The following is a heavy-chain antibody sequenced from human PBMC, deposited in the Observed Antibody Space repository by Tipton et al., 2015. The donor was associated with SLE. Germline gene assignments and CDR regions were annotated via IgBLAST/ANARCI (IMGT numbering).Heavy chain of an antibody. Sequence: SLRLSCAASGFTFSSYGMHWVRQAPGKGLEWVAVISYDGSNKYYADSVKGRFTISRDNSKNTLYLQMNSLRAEDTAVYYCAREPYCSSTSCPIDYWGQGTLVTVSS. CDR3: AREPYCSSTSCPIDY. CDR2: ISYDGSNK. V-gene: IGHV3-30*03. D-gene: IGHD2-2*01. CDR1: GFTFSSYG. J-gene: IGHJ4*02.